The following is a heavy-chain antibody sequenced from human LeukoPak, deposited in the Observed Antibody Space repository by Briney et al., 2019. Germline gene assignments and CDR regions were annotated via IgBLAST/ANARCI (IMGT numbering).Heavy chain of an antibody. D-gene: IGHD6-19*01. CDR2: IIPIFGTA. CDR3: ARGRMAGTYVFDY. V-gene: IGHV1-69*13. Sequence: GASVKVSCKASGDTFSSYAISWVRQAPGQGLEWMGGIIPIFGTANYAQKFQGRVTITADESTSTAYMELSSLRSEDTAVYYCARGRMAGTYVFDYWGQRTLVTVSS. J-gene: IGHJ4*02. CDR1: GDTFSSYA.